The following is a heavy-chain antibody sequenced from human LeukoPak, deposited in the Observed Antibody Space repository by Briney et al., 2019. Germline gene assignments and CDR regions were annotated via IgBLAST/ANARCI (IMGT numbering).Heavy chain of an antibody. CDR1: GFTFSSYS. Sequence: PGGSLRLSCAASGFTFSSYSMNWVRQAPGKGLEWVSYISSSGSTIYYADSVKGRFTISRDNAKNSLYLQMNSLRAEDTAVYYCAREVWELYYYYGMDVWGQGTTVTVSS. J-gene: IGHJ6*02. CDR2: ISSSGSTI. V-gene: IGHV3-48*04. D-gene: IGHD1-26*01. CDR3: AREVWELYYYYGMDV.